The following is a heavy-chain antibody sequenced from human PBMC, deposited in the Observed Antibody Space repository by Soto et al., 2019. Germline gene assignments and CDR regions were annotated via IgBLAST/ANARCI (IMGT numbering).Heavy chain of an antibody. J-gene: IGHJ6*02. CDR1: DYTFTSYG. D-gene: IGHD5-18*01. CDR3: ARDYFVDTAMANYYYYGMDV. CDR2: ISAYNGNT. V-gene: IGHV1-18*01. Sequence: ASVKVSCKASDYTFTSYGISWVRQAPGQGLEWMGWISAYNGNTNYAQNLQGRVTMTTDTSTSTAYMELSSLRSDDTAVYYCARDYFVDTAMANYYYYGMDVWGQGTTVTVSS.